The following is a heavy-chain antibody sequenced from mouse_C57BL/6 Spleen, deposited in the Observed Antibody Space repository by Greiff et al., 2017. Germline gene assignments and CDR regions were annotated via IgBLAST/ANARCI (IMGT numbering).Heavy chain of an antibody. CDR2: ISSGSSTI. CDR1: GFTFSDYY. CDR3: ARGLYYAMDY. V-gene: IGHV5-17*01. Sequence: EVKLVESGGGLVQPGGSLKLSCAASGFTFSDYYMYWVRQTPEKRLEWVAYISSGSSTIYYADTVKGRFTISRDNAKNTLFLQMTSLRSEDTAMYYCARGLYYAMDYWGQGTSVTVSS. J-gene: IGHJ4*01.